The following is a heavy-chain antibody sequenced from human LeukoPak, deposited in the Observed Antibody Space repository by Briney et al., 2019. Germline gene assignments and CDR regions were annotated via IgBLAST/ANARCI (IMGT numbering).Heavy chain of an antibody. V-gene: IGHV4-34*12. CDR1: GGSFIGYY. CDR3: ATNPGGFCSSGDCYGEAP. J-gene: IGHJ5*02. Sequence: PSETLSLTSAVSGGSFIGYYWSRIRQPPGKGLEWIGEIIHSGSINYNPSLKSRVTISVDTSKNQFSLKLSSVTAADTAVYYCATNPGGFCSSGDCYGEAPWGQGTLVTVSS. D-gene: IGHD2-15*01. CDR2: IIHSGSI.